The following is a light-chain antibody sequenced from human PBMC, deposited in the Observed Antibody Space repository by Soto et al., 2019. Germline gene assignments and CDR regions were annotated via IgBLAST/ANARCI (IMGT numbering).Light chain of an antibody. V-gene: IGKV3-20*01. CDR2: GAS. CDR3: QQYGSSGT. CDR1: QSVSNNY. Sequence: VLTQSPGTLSMSTGETATLSCRASQSVSNNYLAWYQQKPGQAPRLLISGASNRATGIPDRFSSSGSGTDFTLTISRLEPEDFAVYYCQQYGSSGTFGQGTKVDIK. J-gene: IGKJ1*01.